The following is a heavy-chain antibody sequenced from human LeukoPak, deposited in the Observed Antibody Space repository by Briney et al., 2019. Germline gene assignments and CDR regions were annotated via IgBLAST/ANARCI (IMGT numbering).Heavy chain of an antibody. Sequence: SQTLSLTCTVSGGSISSGGYYWSWIRQHPGKGLEWIGYIYYSGSTYYNPSLKSRVTISVDTSKNQFFLKLSSVTAADTAVYYCARGFTIQLQDNYYYYYGMDVWGQGTTVTVSS. J-gene: IGHJ6*02. CDR3: ARGFTIQLQDNYYYYYGMDV. CDR2: IYYSGST. CDR1: GGSISSGGYY. D-gene: IGHD5-18*01. V-gene: IGHV4-31*03.